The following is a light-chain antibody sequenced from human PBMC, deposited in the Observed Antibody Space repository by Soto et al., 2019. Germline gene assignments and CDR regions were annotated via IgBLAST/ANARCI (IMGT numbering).Light chain of an antibody. J-gene: IGLJ1*01. CDR3: CSYAGSYTPLYV. CDR2: DVS. V-gene: IGLV2-11*01. Sequence: LTQPRSVSGSPGQSVTISCTGTSSDVGGYNYVSWYQQHPGKAPKLMIYDVSKRPSGVPDRFSGSKSGNTASLTISGLQAEDEADYYCCSYAGSYTPLYVFGTGTKVTVL. CDR1: SSDVGGYNY.